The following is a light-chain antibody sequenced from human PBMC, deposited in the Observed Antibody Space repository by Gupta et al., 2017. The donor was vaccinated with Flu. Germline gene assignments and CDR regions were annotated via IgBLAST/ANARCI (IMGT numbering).Light chain of an antibody. V-gene: IGKV2-30*01. CDR2: LVS. J-gene: IGKJ1*01. CDR1: HGLVYSDGNTY. Sequence: DVVMTQSPVSLPVALAQPASISCRSSHGLVYSDGNTYLHWFQQRPGQSPRRLIYLVSRRESGVPDRFSGSGSGTDFTLKISRVEAEDVGIYFCMQGAHWPWTFGQGTKVEIK. CDR3: MQGAHWPWT.